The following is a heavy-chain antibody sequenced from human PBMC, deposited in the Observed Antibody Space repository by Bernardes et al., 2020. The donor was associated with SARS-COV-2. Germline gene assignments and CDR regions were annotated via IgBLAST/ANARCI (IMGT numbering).Heavy chain of an antibody. D-gene: IGHD2-15*01. CDR1: GFLFSNYG. J-gene: IGHJ6*02. Sequence: VGSLSLSCAASGFLFSNYGMHWVRQAPGKGLEWVAVIWYDGGHKYYADSVKGRFTISRDNSKNTLYLQMNGLRAEDTAVYFCAGELLLLYGLDVWGQGTTVTVSS. V-gene: IGHV3-33*01. CDR3: AGELLLLYGLDV. CDR2: IWYDGGHK.